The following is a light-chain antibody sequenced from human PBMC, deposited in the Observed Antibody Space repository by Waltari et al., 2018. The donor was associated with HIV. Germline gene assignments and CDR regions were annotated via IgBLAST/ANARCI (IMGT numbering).Light chain of an antibody. J-gene: IGKJ2*01. CDR1: QSVGAS. V-gene: IGKV3-15*01. CDR2: GAY. CDR3: QQYSTWPLYT. Sequence: EVMLTQSPATLSVSPGETVTLSCRASQSVGASLAWYQHRPGQSPRRLFYGAYTTAPGVPARFRGRGCGTDFTLTISNLQSGDFAVYFCQQYSTWPLYTFGQGTKLEI.